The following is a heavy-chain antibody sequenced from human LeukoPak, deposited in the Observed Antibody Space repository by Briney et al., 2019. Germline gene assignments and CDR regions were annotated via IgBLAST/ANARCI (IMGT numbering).Heavy chain of an antibody. Sequence: SGGSLRLSCAASGFTFSSYSMNWVRQAPGKGLEWVASIRSSSSYIYYADSVKGRFTISRDNAKNSLYLQMNSLRAEDTAVYYCARVLDTAMALDYYYYMDVWGKGTTVTVSS. CDR3: ARVLDTAMALDYYYYMDV. CDR1: GFTFSSYS. J-gene: IGHJ6*03. V-gene: IGHV3-21*01. D-gene: IGHD5-18*01. CDR2: IRSSSSYI.